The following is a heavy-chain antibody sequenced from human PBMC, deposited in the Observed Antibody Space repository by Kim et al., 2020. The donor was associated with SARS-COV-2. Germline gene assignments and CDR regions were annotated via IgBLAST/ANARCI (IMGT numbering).Heavy chain of an antibody. CDR1: GGSISSGGYY. D-gene: IGHD6-13*01. CDR3: ARGYSAREGWGNWFGP. Sequence: SETLSLTCTVSGGSISSGGYYWSWIRQHPGKGLEWIGYIYYSGSTYYNPSLKSRITISIDTSKKQFSLKLSSVTAADTAVYYCARGYSAREGWGNWFGPWGQGTLVAVSS. V-gene: IGHV4-31*03. CDR2: IYYSGST. J-gene: IGHJ5*02.